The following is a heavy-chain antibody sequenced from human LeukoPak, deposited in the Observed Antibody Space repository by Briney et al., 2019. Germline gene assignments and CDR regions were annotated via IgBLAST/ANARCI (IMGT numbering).Heavy chain of an antibody. V-gene: IGHV3-30-3*01. CDR2: ISYDETNE. Sequence: GGSLRLSCATSGFTFSGYTMHWVRQAPGKGLEWVAIISYDETNEYYADSVKGRFTISRDNSKKTLYLQMNSLRPEDTAVYYCARDERPEWLVQGICWGQGTLVTVSS. J-gene: IGHJ4*02. D-gene: IGHD6-19*01. CDR1: GFTFSGYT. CDR3: ARDERPEWLVQGIC.